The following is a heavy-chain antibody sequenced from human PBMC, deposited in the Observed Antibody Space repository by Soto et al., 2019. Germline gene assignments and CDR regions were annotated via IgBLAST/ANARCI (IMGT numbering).Heavy chain of an antibody. Sequence: QVQLVQSGAEVKKPGASVKVSCKASGSTFPSSTVSWVRQAPGQGLEWMGWINAHNGNTMYAQKFQGRLTMTTDTSTGTGYMELRSLRSDDTAIYFCAIAESCDPDYWGQGTLVTVSS. V-gene: IGHV1-18*01. CDR1: GSTFPSST. CDR2: INAHNGNT. D-gene: IGHD2-21*02. J-gene: IGHJ4*02. CDR3: AIAESCDPDY.